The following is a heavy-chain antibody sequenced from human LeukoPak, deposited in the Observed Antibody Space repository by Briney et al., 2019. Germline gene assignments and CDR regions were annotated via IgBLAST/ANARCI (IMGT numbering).Heavy chain of an antibody. D-gene: IGHD6-19*01. CDR1: GFTFSKAW. J-gene: IGHJ4*02. CDR2: IKSKTDGGTT. Sequence: PGGSLRPSCAASGFTFSKAWMSWVRQAPGRGLEWVGRIKSKTDGGTTDYAAPVKGRFTISRDDSKDTLYLQMNSLETADAAVYYCTTGLQWQLYFDSWGQGTLVTVSS. V-gene: IGHV3-15*01. CDR3: TTGLQWQLYFDS.